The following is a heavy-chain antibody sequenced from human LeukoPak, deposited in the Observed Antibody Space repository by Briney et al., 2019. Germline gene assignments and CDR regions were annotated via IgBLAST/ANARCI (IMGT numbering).Heavy chain of an antibody. Sequence: GGSLRLSRAASGFTFSSYAMHWVRQAPGKGLEWVAVISYDGSNKYYADSVKGRFTISRDNSKNTLYLQMNSLSEGDTAVYYCAREIVDTLTRGWDLDLWGRGTLLTVSS. J-gene: IGHJ2*01. D-gene: IGHD3-9*01. V-gene: IGHV3-30-3*01. CDR1: GFTFSSYA. CDR2: ISYDGSNK. CDR3: AREIVDTLTRGWDLDL.